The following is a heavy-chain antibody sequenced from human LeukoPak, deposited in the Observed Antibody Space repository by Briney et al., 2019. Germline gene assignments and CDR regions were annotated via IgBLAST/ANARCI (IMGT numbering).Heavy chain of an antibody. Sequence: PGGSLRLSCAASGFSLGDYWMNWVRQAPGKGLEWLATIKQDGSETHYVDSVKGRLSISRDNAKNPLYLQINSLRAEDTAVYYCARGGGWDQLLCHYWGQGTLVTVSS. CDR3: ARGGGWDQLLCHY. J-gene: IGHJ4*02. D-gene: IGHD2-2*01. V-gene: IGHV3-7*01. CDR2: IKQDGSET. CDR1: GFSLGDYW.